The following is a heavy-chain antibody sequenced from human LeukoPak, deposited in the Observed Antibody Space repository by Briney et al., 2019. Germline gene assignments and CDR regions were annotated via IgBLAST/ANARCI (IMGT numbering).Heavy chain of an antibody. Sequence: PSETLSLTCTVSGASISSYYWTWIRQPPGKGLEWIGYIYYSGVTKYNPSFKSRVTISVDTSKNQFSLKLNSVTAADTAVYYCAGEGNGYNPDWGQGTLVTVSS. J-gene: IGHJ1*01. CDR1: GASISSYY. V-gene: IGHV4-59*01. D-gene: IGHD5-24*01. CDR2: IYYSGVT. CDR3: AGEGNGYNPD.